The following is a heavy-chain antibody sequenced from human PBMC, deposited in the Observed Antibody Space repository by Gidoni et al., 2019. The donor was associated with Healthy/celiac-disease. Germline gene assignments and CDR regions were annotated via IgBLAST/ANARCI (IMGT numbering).Heavy chain of an antibody. J-gene: IGHJ4*02. V-gene: IGHV3-23*04. D-gene: IGHD3-16*02. CDR3: ATYVMITFGGVIDNGNFDY. CDR2: ISGSGGST. Sequence: EVQLVESGGGLVQPGGSLRLSCAASGFTFSSYAMSWVRQAPGKGLQWVSAISGSGGSTYYADSVKGRFTISRDNSKNTLYLQMNSLRAEDTAVYYCATYVMITFGGVIDNGNFDYWGQGTLVTVSS. CDR1: GFTFSSYA.